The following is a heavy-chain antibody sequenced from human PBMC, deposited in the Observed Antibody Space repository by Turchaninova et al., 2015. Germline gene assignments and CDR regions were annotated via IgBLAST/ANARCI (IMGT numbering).Heavy chain of an antibody. CDR1: GYTFPRYA. V-gene: IGHV1-3*01. J-gene: IGHJ5*02. CDR3: ARDSGGGDPYNWFDP. Sequence: QVELVQSGAEVKRPGAAVKVSCEAYGYTFPRYAMHWVRKDPGQRSEWMGEIKAENVDKKYSQRLQGRVTITRDTSDSTAYMELSSLRGEDTAVYYCARDSGGGDPYNWFDPWGQGTRVTVSS. D-gene: IGHD2-15*01. CDR2: IKAENVDK.